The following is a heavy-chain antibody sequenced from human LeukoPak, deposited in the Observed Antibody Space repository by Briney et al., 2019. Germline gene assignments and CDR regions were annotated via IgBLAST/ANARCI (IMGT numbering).Heavy chain of an antibody. CDR2: IYSGGNT. D-gene: IGHD6-19*01. Sequence: PGGSLRLSCAASGFTVISNYMSWVRQAPGKGLEWVSVIYSGGNTYYADSVEGRFTISRDNAKNSLYLQMNSLRAEDTAVYYCARDPSSGWYLKGWFDPWGQGTLVTVSS. V-gene: IGHV3-66*01. CDR3: ARDPSSGWYLKGWFDP. J-gene: IGHJ5*02. CDR1: GFTVISNY.